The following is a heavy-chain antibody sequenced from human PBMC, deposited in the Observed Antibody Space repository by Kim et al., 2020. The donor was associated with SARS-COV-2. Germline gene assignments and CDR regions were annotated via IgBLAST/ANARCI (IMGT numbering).Heavy chain of an antibody. CDR3: ARDSGGIAVAGTLPDY. CDR2: IWYDGSNK. Sequence: GGSLRLSCAASGFTFSSYGMHWVRQAPGKGLEWVAVIWYDGSNKYYADSVKGRFTISRDNSKNTLYLQMNSLRAEDTAVYYCARDSGGIAVAGTLPDYWGQGTLVTVSS. CDR1: GFTFSSYG. D-gene: IGHD6-19*01. V-gene: IGHV3-33*01. J-gene: IGHJ4*02.